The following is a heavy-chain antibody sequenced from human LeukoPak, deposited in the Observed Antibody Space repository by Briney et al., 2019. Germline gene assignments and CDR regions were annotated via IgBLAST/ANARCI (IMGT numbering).Heavy chain of an antibody. D-gene: IGHD6-19*01. CDR3: AKDHGTAVAGFYY. Sequence: PGGSLRLSCAASGFSLSTYGVSWVRQPPGKGLEWVSGITGTGGSTSYADSVKGRFTVSRDTSKNTLYLQMNSLRAEDTAIYYCAKDHGTAVAGFYYWGQGTLVTVSS. CDR2: ITGTGGST. J-gene: IGHJ4*02. CDR1: GFSLSTYG. V-gene: IGHV3-23*01.